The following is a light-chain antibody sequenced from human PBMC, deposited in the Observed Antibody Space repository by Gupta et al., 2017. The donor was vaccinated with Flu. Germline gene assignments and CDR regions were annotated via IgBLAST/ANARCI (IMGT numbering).Light chain of an antibody. J-gene: IGLJ2*01. CDR1: SSEVGDYDY. CDR2: DVT. CDR3: SSYTVTTTI. Sequence: TSSEVGDYDYGSWYLQHPGKAPKLMIYDVTNRPSGFSDRFSGSKSETTASLTISGLQPEDEADYFCSSYTVTTTIFGGGTKLTVL. V-gene: IGLV2-14*03.